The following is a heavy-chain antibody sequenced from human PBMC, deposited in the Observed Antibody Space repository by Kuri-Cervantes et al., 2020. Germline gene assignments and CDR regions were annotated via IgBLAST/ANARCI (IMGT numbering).Heavy chain of an antibody. V-gene: IGHV4-59*12. CDR1: GGSISSYY. CDR2: MYYSGST. D-gene: IGHD1/OR15-1a*01. J-gene: IGHJ4*02. CDR3: ASMAEQSYYFDY. Sequence: SETLSLTCTVSGGSISSYYWSWIRQPPGKGLEWIGYMYYSGSTYYNPSLKSRVTISVDTSKNQFSLKLSSVTAADTAVYYCASMAEQSYYFDYWGQGTLVTVSS.